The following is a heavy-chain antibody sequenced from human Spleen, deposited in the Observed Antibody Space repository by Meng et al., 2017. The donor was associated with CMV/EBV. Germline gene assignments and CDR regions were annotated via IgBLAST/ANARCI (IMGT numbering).Heavy chain of an antibody. D-gene: IGHD3-3*01. CDR3: ARERGHDFWSGYYIQTYYFDY. CDR2: ISSSSSYI. CDR1: GFTFSSYS. J-gene: IGHJ4*02. V-gene: IGHV3-21*01. Sequence: GESLKISCAASGFTFSSYSMNWVRQAPGKGLEWVSSISSSSSYIYYADSVKGRFTISRDNAKNSLYLQMNSLRAEDTAVYYCARERGHDFWSGYYIQTYYFDYWGQGTLVTVSS.